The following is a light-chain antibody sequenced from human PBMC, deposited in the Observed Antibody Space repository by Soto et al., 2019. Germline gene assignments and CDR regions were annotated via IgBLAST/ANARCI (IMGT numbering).Light chain of an antibody. CDR2: AAS. V-gene: IGKV1-27*01. J-gene: IGKJ4*01. Sequence: DIQVTQSPSSLSASVGDRVTITCRASQAISNSLAWYQQKPGELPKLLIYAASTLRSGVPSRFSGSGSGTDFTLTISGLQPEDVANYYCQKYNSAPLTFGGET. CDR1: QAISNS. CDR3: QKYNSAPLT.